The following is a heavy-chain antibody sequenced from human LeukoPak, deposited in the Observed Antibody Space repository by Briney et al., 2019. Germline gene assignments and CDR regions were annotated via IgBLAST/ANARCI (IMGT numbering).Heavy chain of an antibody. J-gene: IGHJ6*02. CDR3: ARDGALYGMDV. V-gene: IGHV3-48*03. Sequence: GGSLRLSCAASGFTFSSYEMNWVRQAPGKGLEWVSYISSSGSTIYYADSVKGRSTISRDNAKNSLYLQMNSLRAEDTAVYYCARDGALYGMDVWGQGTTVTVSS. CDR1: GFTFSSYE. D-gene: IGHD3-16*01. CDR2: ISSSGSTI.